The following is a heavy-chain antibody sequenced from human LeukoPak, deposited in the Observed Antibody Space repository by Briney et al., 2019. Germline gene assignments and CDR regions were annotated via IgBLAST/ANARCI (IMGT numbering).Heavy chain of an antibody. D-gene: IGHD2-15*01. CDR2: IRYNGDTT. Sequence: GGSVRLSCAASGFNFGGYGMHWVRQAPGKGLGWVAYIRYNGDTTHYADSVKGRFTISRDNSKNTLYLQMNSLRAEDTAVYYCAKDGQDVVVVAATRVNWFDPWGQGTLVTVSS. CDR3: AKDGQDVVVVAATRVNWFDP. CDR1: GFNFGGYG. V-gene: IGHV3-30*02. J-gene: IGHJ5*02.